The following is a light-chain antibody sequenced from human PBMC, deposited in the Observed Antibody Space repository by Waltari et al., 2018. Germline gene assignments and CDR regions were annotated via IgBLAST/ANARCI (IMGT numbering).Light chain of an antibody. CDR1: QSVSSTY. CDR3: QQCDSSPWT. J-gene: IGKJ1*01. V-gene: IGKV3-20*01. Sequence: EIVLTQSPGTLSLSPGEGATLSCRASQSVSSTYLAWYQKKPVQPPRLLVYGASSRATGIPDRFSGSGSGTDFTLTISRLEPEDFAVYYCQQCDSSPWTFGQGTKVEIK. CDR2: GAS.